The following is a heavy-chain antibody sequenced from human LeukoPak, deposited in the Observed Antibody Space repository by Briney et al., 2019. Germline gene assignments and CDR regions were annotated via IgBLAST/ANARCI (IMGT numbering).Heavy chain of an antibody. D-gene: IGHD1-26*01. CDR1: GGTFSTYA. J-gene: IGHJ4*02. CDR2: IIPIFGTP. Sequence: SVKVSCKASGGTFSTYAINWVRQAPGQGLEWMGGIIPIFGTPNYAQKFRGRATITTDESTSTAYMELSSLRSEDTAVYYCARVYARSGEISGSYYYYWGQGTLVTVSS. V-gene: IGHV1-69*05. CDR3: ARVYARSGEISGSYYYY.